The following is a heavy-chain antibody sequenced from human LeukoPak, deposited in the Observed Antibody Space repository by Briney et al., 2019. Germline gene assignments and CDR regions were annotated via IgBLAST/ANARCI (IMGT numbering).Heavy chain of an antibody. J-gene: IGHJ4*02. CDR3: ARVKYYYDSSGDRGYYFDY. Sequence: AETLSLTCTVSGGSISSHYWSWIRQPPGKGLEWIGYIYYSGSTNYNPSLKSRVTMSVVTSKNQFSLKLSSVTAADTAVYYCARVKYYYDSSGDRGYYFDYWGQGTLVTVSS. CDR2: IYYSGST. V-gene: IGHV4-59*11. D-gene: IGHD3-22*01. CDR1: GGSISSHY.